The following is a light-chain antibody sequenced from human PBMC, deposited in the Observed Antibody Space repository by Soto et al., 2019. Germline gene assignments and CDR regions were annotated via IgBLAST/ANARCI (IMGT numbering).Light chain of an antibody. Sequence: QSALTQPASVSGSPGQSITISCTGTSSDVGGYNYVSWYQHHPGKAPKLMIYDVSNRPSGVSDRFSGSKSGNTASLTISGLQAEDEADYYCNSYTSSSTVVFGGGTKLTVI. J-gene: IGLJ2*01. CDR2: DVS. CDR3: NSYTSSSTVV. CDR1: SSDVGGYNY. V-gene: IGLV2-14*03.